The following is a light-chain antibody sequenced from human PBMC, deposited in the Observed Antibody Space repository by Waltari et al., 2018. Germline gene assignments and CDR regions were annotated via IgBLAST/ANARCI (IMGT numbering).Light chain of an antibody. J-gene: IGLJ3*02. CDR3: QTGGHGTWV. Sequence: QIVLTQSPSASACLGASITLTCTLSSGHSSNIIEWLLQQPDRGPRYLMKVNSDGTHSKGDDIPDRFSGSSSGAERYLTISSLQSEDEADYYCQTGGHGTWVFGGGTKVTVL. CDR2: VNSDGTH. CDR1: SGHSSNI. V-gene: IGLV4-69*01.